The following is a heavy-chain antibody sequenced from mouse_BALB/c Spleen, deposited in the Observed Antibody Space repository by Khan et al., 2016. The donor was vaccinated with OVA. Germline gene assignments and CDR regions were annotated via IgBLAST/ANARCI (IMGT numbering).Heavy chain of an antibody. V-gene: IGHV1-4*01. D-gene: IGHD1-1*01. CDR3: ARAFHCYGSRGALAY. Sequence: QVQLQQSGAELARPGASVKMSCKASGYTFTSYSMHWIKPRPGQGLEWIGNINPSNAYTNYNQKFKDKATLTADKSSSTAYMQLSSLTSEDSAVYYAARAFHCYGSRGALAYWGQGTPVTVSS. CDR1: GYTFTSYS. J-gene: IGHJ4*01. CDR2: INPSNAYT.